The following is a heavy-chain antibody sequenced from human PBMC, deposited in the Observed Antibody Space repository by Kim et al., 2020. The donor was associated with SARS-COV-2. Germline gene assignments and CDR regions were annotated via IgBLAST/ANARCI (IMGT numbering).Heavy chain of an antibody. J-gene: IGHJ6*02. V-gene: IGHV7-4-1*02. CDR2: INTNTGNP. CDR1: GYTFTSYA. Sequence: ASMKVSCKASGYTFTSYAMNWVRQAPGQGLEWMGWINTNTGNPTYAQGFTGRFVFSLDTSVSTAYLQISSLKAEDTAVYYCARVFFWAAVITTDYYYYGMDVWGQGTTVTVSS. CDR3: ARVFFWAAVITTDYYYYGMDV. D-gene: IGHD3-22*01.